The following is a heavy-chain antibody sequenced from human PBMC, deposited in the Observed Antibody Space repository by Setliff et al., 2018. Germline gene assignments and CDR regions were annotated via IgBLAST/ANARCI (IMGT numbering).Heavy chain of an antibody. CDR3: ARTHCITTSCFYFHY. D-gene: IGHD2-2*01. CDR2: ISHGVST. V-gene: IGHV4-30-4*01. Sequence: PSETLSLTCTVSGASVSSFDYYWSWIREPPGKGLEYIGHISHGVSTSYSPSLKSRLSISADTSKNQFSLKLTSVTAADTAVYYCARTHCITTSCFYFHYWGQGTVVTVSS. J-gene: IGHJ4*02. CDR1: GASVSSFDYY.